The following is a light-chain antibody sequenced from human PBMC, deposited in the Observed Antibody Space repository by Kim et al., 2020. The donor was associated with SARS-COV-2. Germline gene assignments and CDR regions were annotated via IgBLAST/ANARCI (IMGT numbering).Light chain of an antibody. J-gene: IGKJ1*01. V-gene: IGKV3-15*01. Sequence: SVSPGERASLSCRASRSVSSNLAWYQQKPGQAPRLLIYGASARATGVPARFSCSGSGTEFTLTISNLQSEDVAVYYCQQYDDWWTFGQGTKVDIK. CDR2: GAS. CDR1: RSVSSN. CDR3: QQYDDWWT.